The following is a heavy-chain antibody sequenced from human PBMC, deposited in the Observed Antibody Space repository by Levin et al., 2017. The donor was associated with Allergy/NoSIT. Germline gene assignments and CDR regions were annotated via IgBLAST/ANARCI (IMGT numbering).Heavy chain of an antibody. Sequence: SCAASGFTFSTYAMSWVRQAPGQGLEWVSAVSAGGGTYYADSVRGRFTISRDDSKNTLYLQVNSLRAEDTAVYYCAKDHCSSTTCYFDYWGQGTLVTVSS. J-gene: IGHJ4*02. CDR1: GFTFSTYA. CDR2: VSAGGGT. D-gene: IGHD2-2*01. CDR3: AKDHCSSTTCYFDY. V-gene: IGHV3-23*01.